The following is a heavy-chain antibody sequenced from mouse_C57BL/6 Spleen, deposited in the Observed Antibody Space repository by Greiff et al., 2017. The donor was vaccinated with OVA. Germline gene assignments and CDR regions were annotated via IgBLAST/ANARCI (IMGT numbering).Heavy chain of an antibody. Sequence: VQLQQSGPELVKPGASVKMSCKASGYTFTDYNMHWGKQSNGKRLEGRGDINHNNGGKSYNQKLKGKATLTVNKYSSTAYMELRSQPSADYAVSYCAKAGTDYWGQGTTLTVSS. CDR2: INHNNGGK. CDR3: AKAGTDY. D-gene: IGHD3-3*01. J-gene: IGHJ2*01. V-gene: IGHV1-22*01. CDR1: GYTFTDYN.